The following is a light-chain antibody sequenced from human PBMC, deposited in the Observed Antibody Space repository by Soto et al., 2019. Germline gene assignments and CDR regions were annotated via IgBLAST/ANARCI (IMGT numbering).Light chain of an antibody. V-gene: IGKV3-20*01. CDR3: QKYGSSPPDT. Sequence: EIVLTQSPGTLSLSPGERATLSCRASQSVSSIYLAWYQQKPGQAPRLLIYGASSRATGIPDRFSGSGSGTDFTLTISRLEPEDFAVYYCQKYGSSPPDTFGQGTKLEIK. CDR2: GAS. CDR1: QSVSSIY. J-gene: IGKJ2*01.